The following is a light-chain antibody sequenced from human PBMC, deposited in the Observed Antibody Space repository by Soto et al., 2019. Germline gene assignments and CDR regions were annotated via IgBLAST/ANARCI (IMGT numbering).Light chain of an antibody. CDR2: AAS. V-gene: IGKV1-27*01. J-gene: IGKJ4*01. CDR3: QKYPSAPSLP. Sequence: DIQMTQSPSSLSASVGDRVTITCRASQGISSYLAWYQQKPGKVPKLLIYAASTLQSGVPSRFSGSGSGTDFTLTINSLQPEDVATYYCQKYPSAPSLPFGGGTKVEIK. CDR1: QGISSY.